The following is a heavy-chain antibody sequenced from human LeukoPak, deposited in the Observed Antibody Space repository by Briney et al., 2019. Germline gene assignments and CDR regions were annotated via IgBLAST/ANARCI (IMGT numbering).Heavy chain of an antibody. CDR1: GYTFTSHG. D-gene: IGHD2-21*02. V-gene: IGHV1-2*02. CDR2: INPNSGGT. J-gene: IGHJ3*02. CDR3: ARALYCGGDCYSANDGFDI. Sequence: ATVKVSCKASGYTFTSHGISWVRQAPGQGLEWMGWINPNSGGTHYAQKFQGRVTMTRDTSISTAYMELSSLTSDDTAVYYCARALYCGGDCYSANDGFDIWGQGTMVTVSS.